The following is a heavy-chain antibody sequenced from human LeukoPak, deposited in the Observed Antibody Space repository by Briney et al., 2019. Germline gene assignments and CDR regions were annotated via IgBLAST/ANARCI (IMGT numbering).Heavy chain of an antibody. D-gene: IGHD6-13*01. Sequence: SETLSLTCTVSSGSVTSYYCNWVRQPPGRGLEWIGYIYYSGGTNYNPSLESRVTISLDTAKNQFSLKLRSVTAEDTAVYYCATTGATSPSSASWFNIEYWGQGTLVPVSS. CDR2: IYYSGGT. CDR1: SGSVTSYY. V-gene: IGHV4-59*08. J-gene: IGHJ4*02. CDR3: ATTGATSPSSASWFNIEY.